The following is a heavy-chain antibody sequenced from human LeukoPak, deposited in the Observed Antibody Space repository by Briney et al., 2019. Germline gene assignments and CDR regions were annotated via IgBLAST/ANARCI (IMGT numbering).Heavy chain of an antibody. CDR3: AKDPNYYDSSGYYYIFDY. CDR2: LSGSGGST. V-gene: IGHV3-23*01. CDR1: GFTFSSYA. Sequence: GGSLRLSCAASGFTFSSYAMSWVRQAPGKGLEWVSALSGSGGSTYYADSVKGRFTIPRDNSKNTLYLQMNSLRAEDTAVYYCAKDPNYYDSSGYYYIFDYWGQGTLVTVSS. D-gene: IGHD3-22*01. J-gene: IGHJ4*02.